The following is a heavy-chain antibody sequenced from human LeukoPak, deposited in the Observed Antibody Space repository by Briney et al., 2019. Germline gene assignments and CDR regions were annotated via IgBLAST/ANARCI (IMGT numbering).Heavy chain of an antibody. Sequence: ASVKVSCKASGYTFTSYYMHWVRQAPGQGLEWMGIINPSGGSTSYAQKFQGRVTMTRDTSISTAYMELSRLRSDDTAVYYCARVSIQLWFGYFDYWGQGTLVTVSS. CDR1: GYTFTSYY. D-gene: IGHD5-18*01. CDR3: ARVSIQLWFGYFDY. V-gene: IGHV1-46*01. CDR2: INPSGGST. J-gene: IGHJ4*02.